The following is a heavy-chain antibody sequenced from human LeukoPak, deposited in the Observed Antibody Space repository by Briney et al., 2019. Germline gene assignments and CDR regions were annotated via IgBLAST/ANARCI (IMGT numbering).Heavy chain of an antibody. J-gene: IGHJ4*02. Sequence: GGSLRLSCAASGFTFSSYSMNWVRQAPGKGLEWVSSISSSSSYIYYADSVKGRFTISRDNAKNSLYLQMNSLRAEDTAVYYCARDRGPMVRGFYFDYWGQGTLVTVSS. CDR3: ARDRGPMVRGFYFDY. V-gene: IGHV3-21*01. CDR1: GFTFSSYS. D-gene: IGHD3-10*01. CDR2: ISSSSSYI.